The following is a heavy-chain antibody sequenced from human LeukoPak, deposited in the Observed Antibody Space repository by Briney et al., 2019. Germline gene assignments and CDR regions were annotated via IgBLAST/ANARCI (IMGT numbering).Heavy chain of an antibody. Sequence: PGGSLRLSCAASGFTFSSYGMHWVRQAPGKGLEWVAVIWYDGSNKYYADSVKGRFTISRDNSKNTLYLQMNSLRAEDTAVYYCAKDRYFGGSYSRGGMDVWGQGTTVTVSS. CDR2: IWYDGSNK. CDR3: AKDRYFGGSYSRGGMDV. D-gene: IGHD1-26*01. CDR1: GFTFSSYG. V-gene: IGHV3-30*02. J-gene: IGHJ6*02.